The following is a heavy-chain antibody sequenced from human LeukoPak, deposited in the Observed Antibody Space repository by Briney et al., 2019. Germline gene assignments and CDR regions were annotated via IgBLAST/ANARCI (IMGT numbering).Heavy chain of an antibody. CDR1: GGSFSGYY. CDR3: ASSRSTGDLFSGPDDY. D-gene: IGHD1-1*01. Sequence: SGTLSLTCAVYGGSFSGYYWSWIRQPPGKGLEWIGEINHSGSTNYNPSLKSRVTISVDTSKNQFSLKLSSVTAADTAVYYCASSRSTGDLFSGPDDYWGQGTLVTVSS. J-gene: IGHJ4*02. V-gene: IGHV4-34*01. CDR2: INHSGST.